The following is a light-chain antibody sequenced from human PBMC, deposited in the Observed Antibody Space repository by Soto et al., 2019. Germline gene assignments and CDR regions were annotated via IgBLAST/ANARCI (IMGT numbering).Light chain of an antibody. CDR2: GAS. J-gene: IGKJ1*01. CDR3: QQYNNWPWT. V-gene: IGKV3-15*01. CDR1: QSVSSN. Sequence: EIVMTQSPATLSVSPGERATLSCRASQSVSSNLAWYQQKPGQAPRLLIYGASTRATGIPARFSGSVSGTDFTLTISSLQSEDFAVYYCQQYNNWPWTFGQGTKVEIK.